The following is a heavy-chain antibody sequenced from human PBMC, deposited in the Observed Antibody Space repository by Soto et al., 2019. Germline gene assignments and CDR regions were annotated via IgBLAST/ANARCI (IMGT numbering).Heavy chain of an antibody. V-gene: IGHV1-46*01. CDR2: INPSGGST. D-gene: IGHD3-22*01. CDR3: ARDLRYDSSGYYPGPPGGGFDY. J-gene: IGHJ4*02. CDR1: GYTFTSYY. Sequence: QVQLVQSGAEVKKPGASVKVSCKASGYTFTSYYMHWVRQAPGQGLEWMGIINPSGGSTSYAQKFQGRVTMTKDTATSTVYMELSSLRSEDTAVYYCARDLRYDSSGYYPGPPGGGFDYWGQGTLVTVSS.